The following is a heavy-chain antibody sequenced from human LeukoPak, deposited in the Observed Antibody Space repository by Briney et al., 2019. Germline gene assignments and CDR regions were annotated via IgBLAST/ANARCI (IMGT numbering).Heavy chain of an antibody. J-gene: IGHJ3*02. V-gene: IGHV1-58*02. Sequence: ASVKVSCKASGFTFTSSAMRWVRQARGQRLEWIGWIVVGSGNTNYAQKFQERVTITRDMSTSTAYMELSSLRSEDTAVYYCAAMLAGGSPTSGDAFDIWGQGTMVTVSS. CDR2: IVVGSGNT. CDR1: GFTFTSSA. CDR3: AAMLAGGSPTSGDAFDI. D-gene: IGHD1-26*01.